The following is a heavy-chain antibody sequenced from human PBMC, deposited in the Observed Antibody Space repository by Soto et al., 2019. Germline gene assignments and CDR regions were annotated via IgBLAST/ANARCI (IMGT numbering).Heavy chain of an antibody. Sequence: GASVKVSCKASGYTFTGYYMHWVRQAPGQGLEWVGWINPNSGGTNYAQKFQGWVTMTRDTSISTAYMELSRLRSDDTAVYYCARAHHYGDQIYYYYYGMDVWGQGTTVTVSS. J-gene: IGHJ6*02. CDR2: INPNSGGT. V-gene: IGHV1-2*04. D-gene: IGHD4-17*01. CDR3: ARAHHYGDQIYYYYYGMDV. CDR1: GYTFTGYY.